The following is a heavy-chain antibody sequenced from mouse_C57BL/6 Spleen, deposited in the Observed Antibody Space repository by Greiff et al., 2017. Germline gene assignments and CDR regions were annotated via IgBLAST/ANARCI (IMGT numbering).Heavy chain of an antibody. CDR3: ARDYDGGMYYFDY. CDR2: IWRGGST. Sequence: VHLVESGPGLVQPSQSLSITCTVSGFSLTSYGVHWVRQSPGKGLEWLGVIWRGGSTDYNAAFISRLSISKDNSKSQVFFKMNSLQADDTAIYYCARDYDGGMYYFDYWGQGTTLTVSS. D-gene: IGHD2-4*01. CDR1: GFSLTSYG. J-gene: IGHJ2*01. V-gene: IGHV2-2*01.